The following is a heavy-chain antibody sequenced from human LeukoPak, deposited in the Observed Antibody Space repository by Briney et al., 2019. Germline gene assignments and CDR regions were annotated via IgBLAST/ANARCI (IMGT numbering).Heavy chain of an antibody. CDR2: ISYDGSNK. V-gene: IGHV3-30-3*01. J-gene: IGHJ3*02. CDR3: AREIFNGFDI. Sequence: PGGSLRLSCAGSGFTFRSYAMHWVRQTPGKGLERVAVISYDGSNKDYADSMRGRFTISRDNSKNTLYLQMNSLGAEDTAVYYCAREIFNGFDIWGQGTMVTVSS. CDR1: GFTFRSYA.